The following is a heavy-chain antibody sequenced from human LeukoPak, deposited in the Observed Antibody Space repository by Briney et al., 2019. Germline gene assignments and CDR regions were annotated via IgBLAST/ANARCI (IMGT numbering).Heavy chain of an antibody. V-gene: IGHV3-23*01. CDR3: AKDQGGGYDLSYYYDSSGNLEY. CDR2: ISGSGGTT. D-gene: IGHD3-22*01. Sequence: PGGSLRLSCAASGFTFSDYAMNWVRQAPGKGLEWVSRISGSGGTTYYADSVKGRFTISRDNSKNTLYLQMNSLRAEDTAVYYCAKDQGGGYDLSYYYDSSGNLEYWGQGTLVTVSS. J-gene: IGHJ4*02. CDR1: GFTFSDYA.